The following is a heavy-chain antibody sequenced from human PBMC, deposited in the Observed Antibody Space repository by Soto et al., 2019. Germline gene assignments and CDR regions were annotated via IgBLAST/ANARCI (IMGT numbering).Heavy chain of an antibody. CDR3: ARVPARYCSGGSCYSSWFDP. CDR2: IYYSGST. D-gene: IGHD2-15*01. J-gene: IGHJ5*02. V-gene: IGHV4-59*01. CDR1: GGSISSYY. Sequence: SETLSLTCTVSGGSISSYYWSWIRQPPGKGLEWIGYIYYSGSTNYNPSLNSRVTISVDTSKNQFSLKLSSVTAADTAVYYCARVPARYCSGGSCYSSWFDPWGQGTLVTVSS.